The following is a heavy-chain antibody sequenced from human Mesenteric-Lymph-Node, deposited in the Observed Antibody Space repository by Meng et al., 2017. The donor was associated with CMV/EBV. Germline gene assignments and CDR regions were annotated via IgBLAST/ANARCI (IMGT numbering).Heavy chain of an antibody. D-gene: IGHD6-19*01. Sequence: CQPSGYTFTDYSIHWVRQAPGQEPEWMGWINTDNGGTQYSQRFQDRLTITRETSASTAFMDLTSLRYEDTAVYYCVRDIKLGGTRDYWGPGTLVTVSS. J-gene: IGHJ4*02. CDR2: INTDNGGT. CDR1: GYTFTDYS. V-gene: IGHV1-3*04. CDR3: VRDIKLGGTRDY.